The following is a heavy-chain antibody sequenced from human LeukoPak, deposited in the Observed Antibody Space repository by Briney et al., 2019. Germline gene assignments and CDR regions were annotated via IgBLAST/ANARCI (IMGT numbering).Heavy chain of an antibody. V-gene: IGHV4-39*01. J-gene: IGHJ5*02. CDR2: IHSSGNT. CDR3: ARQGDSTKGYYLDWFDP. D-gene: IGHD3-3*01. CDR1: GASISGSSYN. Sequence: PSETLSLTCTVSGASISGSSYNWSWIRQPPGQGLEWIGTIHSSGNTYYNPSLKSRVTISVDTSKNQFSLKLSSVTAADTAVYYCARQGDSTKGYYLDWFDPWGQGTLVIVSS.